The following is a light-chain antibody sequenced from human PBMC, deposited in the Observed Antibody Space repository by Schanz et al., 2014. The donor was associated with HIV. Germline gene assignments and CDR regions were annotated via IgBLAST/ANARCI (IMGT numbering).Light chain of an antibody. CDR1: NSDVGGYNY. CDR3: SSFAGSNIPWV. Sequence: QSALTQPPSASGSPGQSVTISCTGTNSDVGGYNYVSWYQQHPGKAPKLMIYDVSNRPSGVSNRFSGSKSGNTASLTISGLQAEDEADYYCSSFAGSNIPWVFGGGTKVTVL. CDR2: DVS. J-gene: IGLJ3*02. V-gene: IGLV2-8*01.